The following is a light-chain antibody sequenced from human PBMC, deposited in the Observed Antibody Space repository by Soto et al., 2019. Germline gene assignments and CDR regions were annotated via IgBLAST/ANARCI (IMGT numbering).Light chain of an antibody. CDR1: SGSVSTSFY. CDR3: VLYMGSGIPWV. CDR2: STN. V-gene: IGLV8-61*01. J-gene: IGLJ3*02. Sequence: QTVVTQEPSLSVSPGGTVTLTCGLSSGSVSTSFYPGWYQQTPGQAPRTLIYSTNTRSSGVPDRFSGSILGNKATLTITGAQTDDECDYYCVLYMGSGIPWVFGGGTKVTVL.